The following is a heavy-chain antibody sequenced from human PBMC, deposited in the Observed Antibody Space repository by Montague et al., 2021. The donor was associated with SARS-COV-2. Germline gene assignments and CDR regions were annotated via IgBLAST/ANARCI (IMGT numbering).Heavy chain of an antibody. CDR2: IFHSGTT. CDR1: GASIISSGYY. CDR3: ARHEKTLVTPGFDF. V-gene: IGHV4-39*01. J-gene: IGHJ4*02. D-gene: IGHD4-23*01. Sequence: SETLSLTCTVSGASIISSGYYWGWVRQPPGRGPEWIGSIFHSGTTHHNPSPESRVTISADRSKNQFSLRLSSVTAADTAVYYRARHEKTLVTPGFDFWGQGTLVTVSS.